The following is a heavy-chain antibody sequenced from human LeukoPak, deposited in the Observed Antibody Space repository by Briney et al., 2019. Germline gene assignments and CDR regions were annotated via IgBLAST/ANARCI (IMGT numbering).Heavy chain of an antibody. CDR2: IVYTGRT. V-gene: IGHV4-61*01. CDR3: ARDSWWDGSKTFSDWFGP. J-gene: IGHJ5*02. CDR1: GGSLSTGTDY. D-gene: IGHD3-10*01. Sequence: SETLSLTCTVSGGSLSTGTDYWRWVRQPPETGLEWLGNIVYTGRTNYNPSLKSRVTISIDTSKNQFSLRLNSVTAADTAVYYCARDSWWDGSKTFSDWFGPWGQGTLVTVSS.